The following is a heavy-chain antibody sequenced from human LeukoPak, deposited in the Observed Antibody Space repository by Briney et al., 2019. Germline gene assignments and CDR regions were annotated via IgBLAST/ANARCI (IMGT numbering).Heavy chain of an antibody. CDR3: ARGEYIYDPDY. CDR2: INPNNGGT. V-gene: IGHV1-2*02. D-gene: IGHD5-18*01. Sequence: ASVKVSCKASGYSFTGYSIHWVRQAPGQGLEWMGWINPNNGGTNYAQKFQGRVTMTRDTSISTAYMELSGLRSDDTAVYYCARGEYIYDPDYWGQGTLVTVSS. CDR1: GYSFTGYS. J-gene: IGHJ4*02.